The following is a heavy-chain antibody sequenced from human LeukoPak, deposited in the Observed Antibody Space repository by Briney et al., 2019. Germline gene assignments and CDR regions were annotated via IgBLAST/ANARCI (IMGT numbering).Heavy chain of an antibody. J-gene: IGHJ4*02. CDR3: ARNLPAADY. CDR2: ISSTSSVI. Sequence: GGSLRLSCAASGFTFSSYAMNWVRQAPGKGLERVSYISSTSSVIYYADSVKGRFTISRDNAKSSLYLQMNSLRAEDTAVYYCARNLPAADYWGQGTLVTVSS. D-gene: IGHD2-2*01. CDR1: GFTFSSYA. V-gene: IGHV3-48*04.